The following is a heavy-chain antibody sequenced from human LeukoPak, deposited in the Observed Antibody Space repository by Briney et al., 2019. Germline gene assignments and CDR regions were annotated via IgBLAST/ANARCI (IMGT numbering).Heavy chain of an antibody. CDR1: GFTFSNYG. Sequence: GRSLRLSCPASGFTFSNYGMHWVRPAPGKGVEWVEVIWNDGSNKYYAASVKGRFTISRDNYKNTLYLKMNSLRAEDTAVYYCARDKAAMAYFDYWGQGTLVTVSS. CDR3: ARDKAAMAYFDY. J-gene: IGHJ4*02. D-gene: IGHD5-18*01. V-gene: IGHV3-33*01. CDR2: IWNDGSNK.